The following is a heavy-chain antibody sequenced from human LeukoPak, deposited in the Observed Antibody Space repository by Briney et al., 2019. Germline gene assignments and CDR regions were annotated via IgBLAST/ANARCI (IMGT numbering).Heavy chain of an antibody. CDR1: EFTFSRYA. D-gene: IGHD4-17*01. CDR2: ITSRDGRT. CDR3: ARDPNGDYLGAFDF. J-gene: IGHJ3*01. Sequence: GGSLRLSCAAPEFTFSRYAMTWVRQAPGKGLEWVSSITSRDGRTSYADSVKGRFTVSRDNSKNTLYLQMNYLRVEDTAVYYCARDPNGDYLGAFDFWGQGTLVTVSS. V-gene: IGHV3-23*01.